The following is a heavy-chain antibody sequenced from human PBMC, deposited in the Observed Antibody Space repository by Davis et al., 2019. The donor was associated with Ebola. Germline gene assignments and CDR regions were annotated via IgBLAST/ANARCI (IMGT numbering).Heavy chain of an antibody. CDR2: IYYSGST. CDR1: VSRHY. D-gene: IGHD3-10*01. J-gene: IGHJ6*02. Sequence: VSRHYMSWIRQPPEKGLEWVGYIYYSGSTNCNPSLKSRVTISVDTSKNQFSLKLSSVTAADTAVYYCAREGFSSGSYYTGYYYYGMDVWGQGTTVTVSS. CDR3: AREGFSSGSYYTGYYYYGMDV. V-gene: IGHV4-59*02.